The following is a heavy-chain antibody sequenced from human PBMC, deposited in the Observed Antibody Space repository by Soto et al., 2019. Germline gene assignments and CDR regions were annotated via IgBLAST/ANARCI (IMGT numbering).Heavy chain of an antibody. D-gene: IGHD3-10*01. CDR1: GFTFSRYA. CDR3: AKDVKRSGRLPSYYYGMHV. J-gene: IGHJ6*02. Sequence: VQLLESGGGLVQPGGSLRISCAASGFTFSRYAMSWVRQAAGKGLEWVSAISSTGGSTYYGDSLKGRFTISRDNSKNTLYLQMHSLRAEDTALYYCAKDVKRSGRLPSYYYGMHVLGQGTTVTVSS. V-gene: IGHV3-23*01. CDR2: ISSTGGST.